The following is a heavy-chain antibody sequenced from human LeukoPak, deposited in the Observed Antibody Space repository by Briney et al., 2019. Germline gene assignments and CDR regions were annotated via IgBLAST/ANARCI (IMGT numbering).Heavy chain of an antibody. J-gene: IGHJ3*02. D-gene: IGHD3-3*01. CDR1: GGTFSSYA. CDR3: ARTAQFGVVEDAFDI. V-gene: IGHV1-69*05. CDR2: IIPIFGTA. Sequence: SVKVSCKASGGTFSSYAISWVRQAPGQGLEWMGGIIPIFGTANYAQKFQGRVTITTDESTSTAYMELSSLRSEDTAVYYCARTAQFGVVEDAFDIWGQGTMVTVSS.